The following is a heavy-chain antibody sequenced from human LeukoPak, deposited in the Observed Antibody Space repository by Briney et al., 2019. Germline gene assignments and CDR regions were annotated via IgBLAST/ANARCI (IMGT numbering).Heavy chain of an antibody. CDR1: GFTFGDYA. D-gene: IGHD5-24*01. CDR2: IRSDAYGGTI. CDR3: ARDTSEMGAFDI. V-gene: IGHV3-49*04. J-gene: IGHJ3*02. Sequence: GGSLRLSCRASGFTFGDYAVNWVRQAPGKGLEWVGFIRSDAYGGTIQYDASVRGRFTISRDDSKTIAYLQMNSLKTEDTAVYYCARDTSEMGAFDIWGLGTMVTVSS.